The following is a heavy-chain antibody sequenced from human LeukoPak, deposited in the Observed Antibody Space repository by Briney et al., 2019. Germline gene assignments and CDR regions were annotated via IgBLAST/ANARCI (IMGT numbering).Heavy chain of an antibody. J-gene: IGHJ6*03. CDR1: GFTFINAW. V-gene: IGHV3-23*01. Sequence: GGSLRLSCTASGFTFINAWMTWVRQAPGKGLEWVSAISDNGGSVFYADSVKGRFTISRDNSKNSLYLQMNSLRAEDTAVYYCARDSQWLGNYYYYYMDVWGKGTTVTVSS. CDR2: ISDNGGSV. CDR3: ARDSQWLGNYYYYYMDV. D-gene: IGHD6-19*01.